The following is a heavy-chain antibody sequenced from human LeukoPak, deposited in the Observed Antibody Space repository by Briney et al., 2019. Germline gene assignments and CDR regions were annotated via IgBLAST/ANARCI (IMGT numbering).Heavy chain of an antibody. CDR3: AKDDGTYRNFNF. J-gene: IGHJ3*01. V-gene: IGHV3-33*03. CDR1: GFGFSGYG. D-gene: IGHD1-26*01. CDR2: IWFDGNKK. Sequence: PGKSLRLSCVASGFGFSGYGMHWVRQAPGKGLEWVAVIWFDGNKKFYGDSVKGRFTISRDNSQNALYLQMSRLGPEDTAVYYCAKDDGTYRNFNFWGHGTMVTVSS.